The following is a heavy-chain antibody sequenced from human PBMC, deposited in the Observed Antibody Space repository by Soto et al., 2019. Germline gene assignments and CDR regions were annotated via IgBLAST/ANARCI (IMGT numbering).Heavy chain of an antibody. J-gene: IGHJ4*02. CDR1: GGSISSGDHY. CDR3: ARVVAGLPYYFDS. CDR2: IYYTGST. D-gene: IGHD6-19*01. Sequence: SETLSLTCTVSGGSISSGDHYWNWVRQSPGKGLEFLGYIYYTGSTFYKPSLKNRITISVDTSRNQFSLKLSSVTAADTAVYYCARVVAGLPYYFDSWGQGTLVTVSS. V-gene: IGHV4-30-4*01.